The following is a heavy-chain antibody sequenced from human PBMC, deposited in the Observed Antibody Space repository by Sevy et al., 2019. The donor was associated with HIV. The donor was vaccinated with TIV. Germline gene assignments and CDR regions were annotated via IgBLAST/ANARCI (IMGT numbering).Heavy chain of an antibody. J-gene: IGHJ4*02. CDR3: ARGPEWELTSFLSH. Sequence: GGSLRLSCAASGFAFRTYAFHWVRQAPGRGLEWVGLISSNGDNAFYANSVRGRFTISRDYSMNTLYLELNNLTPDDTAVYYCARGPEWELTSFLSHWGQGTLVTVSS. D-gene: IGHD3-9*01. V-gene: IGHV3-30-3*01. CDR1: GFAFRTYA. CDR2: ISSNGDNA.